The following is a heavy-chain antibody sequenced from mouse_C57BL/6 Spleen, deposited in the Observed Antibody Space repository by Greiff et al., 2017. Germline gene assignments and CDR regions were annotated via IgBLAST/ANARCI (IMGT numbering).Heavy chain of an antibody. CDR1: GYTFTDYY. J-gene: IGHJ1*03. CDR3: ARASPRYYGSSYWYFDG. Sequence: VQLQQSGPELVKPGASVKISCKASGYTFTDYYMNWVKQSHGKSLEWIGDINPNNGGTSYNQKFKGKATLTVDKSSSTAYMELRSLTSEDSAVYYCARASPRYYGSSYWYFDGWGTGTTVTVSS. CDR2: INPNNGGT. V-gene: IGHV1-26*01. D-gene: IGHD1-1*01.